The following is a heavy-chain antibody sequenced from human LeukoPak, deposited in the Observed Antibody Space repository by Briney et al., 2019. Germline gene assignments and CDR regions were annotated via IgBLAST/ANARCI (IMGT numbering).Heavy chain of an antibody. J-gene: IGHJ4*02. CDR2: INGGGSNT. CDR1: GFPFNTYV. D-gene: IGHD4-17*01. V-gene: IGHV3-23*01. Sequence: PGGSLRLSCAASGFPFNTYVMSWVRQAPGKGLEWVSAINGGGSNTYYADSVKGRFTISRDNSKNTLYLQMNSLSADDTAMYYCANEIRPNDYWGQGTLVTVSS. CDR3: ANEIRPNDY.